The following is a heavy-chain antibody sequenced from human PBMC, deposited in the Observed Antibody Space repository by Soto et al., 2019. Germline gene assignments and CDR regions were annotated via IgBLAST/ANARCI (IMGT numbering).Heavy chain of an antibody. D-gene: IGHD2-2*01. CDR1: GFTFSSYA. CDR2: ISGSGGST. J-gene: IGHJ4*02. Sequence: GGSLRLSCAAAGFTFSSYARSWVRQAPGKGLEWVSAISGSGGSTYYADSVKGRFTISRDNSKNTLYLQMNSLRAEDTAVYYCAKDLFRSTSYFDYWGQGTLVTVSS. CDR3: AKDLFRSTSYFDY. V-gene: IGHV3-23*01.